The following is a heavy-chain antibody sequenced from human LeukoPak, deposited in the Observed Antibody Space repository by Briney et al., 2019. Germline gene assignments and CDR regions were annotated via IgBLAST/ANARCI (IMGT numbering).Heavy chain of an antibody. V-gene: IGHV4-61*02. J-gene: IGHJ2*01. CDR2: IYTSGST. D-gene: IGHD4-17*01. Sequence: SETLSLTCTVSGGSISSGSYYWSWIRQPAGKGLEWIGRIYTSGSTNYNPSLKSRVTISVDTSKNQFSLKLSSVTAADTAVYYCASETDNYGDSQAWLWYFDLWGRGTLVTVSS. CDR1: GGSISSGSYY. CDR3: ASETDNYGDSQAWLWYFDL.